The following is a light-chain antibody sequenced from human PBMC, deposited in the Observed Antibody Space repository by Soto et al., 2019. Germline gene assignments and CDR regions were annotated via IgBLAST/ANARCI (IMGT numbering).Light chain of an antibody. Sequence: DIVMTQSPDSLAVSLGERATINCKSSQSVLYSSNNKNYLAWYQQKPGQPPKLLIYWASTRESGVPDRFSGSGSGTDFNLTISSLQAEDVAVYYCQQYYSNPPKFGQGTKVEIK. CDR2: WAS. CDR3: QQYYSNPPK. J-gene: IGKJ1*01. V-gene: IGKV4-1*01. CDR1: QSVLYSSNNKNY.